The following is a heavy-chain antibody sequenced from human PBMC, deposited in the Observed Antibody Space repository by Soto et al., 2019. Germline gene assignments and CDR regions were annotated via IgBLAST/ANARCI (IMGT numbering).Heavy chain of an antibody. J-gene: IGHJ4*02. CDR2: INHSGST. D-gene: IGHD5-12*01. Sequence: SETLSLTCAVYGGSFIGYYWSWIRQPPGKGLEWIGEINHSGSTNYNPSLKSRVTISVDTSKNQFSLKLSSVTAADTAVYYCARRDVVGYYFDYWGQGTRVTVSS. CDR3: ARRDVVGYYFDY. V-gene: IGHV4-34*01. CDR1: GGSFIGYY.